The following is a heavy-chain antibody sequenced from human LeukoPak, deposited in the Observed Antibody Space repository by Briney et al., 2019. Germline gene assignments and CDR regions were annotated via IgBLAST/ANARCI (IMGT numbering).Heavy chain of an antibody. CDR3: AGYVDTAMVEE. Sequence: PWVNVSCKVSGGTFSSFTISWVRPPPGQGREWMGRIIPILGIANYAQKFQGRVTITADKSTSTAYMELSSLRSEDTAVYYCAGYVDTAMVEEWGQGTLVTVSS. J-gene: IGHJ4*02. CDR2: IIPILGIA. V-gene: IGHV1-69*02. CDR1: GGTFSSFT. D-gene: IGHD5-18*01.